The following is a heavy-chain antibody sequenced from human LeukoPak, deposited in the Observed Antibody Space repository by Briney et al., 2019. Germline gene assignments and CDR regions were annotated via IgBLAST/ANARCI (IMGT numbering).Heavy chain of an antibody. J-gene: IGHJ5*02. CDR2: IFHTGST. CDR3: ARALWFANAPGSWLDP. CDR1: GDSMSSGGYS. Sequence: PSETLSLTCVVSGDSMSSGGYSWSSIRQPPGKGLEWIGYIFHTGSTFYNPSLKRRVTISVDNSKNQFSLRLSSVTAADTAVYYCARALWFANAPGSWLDPWGQGTLVTVSS. D-gene: IGHD3-10*01. V-gene: IGHV4-30-2*01.